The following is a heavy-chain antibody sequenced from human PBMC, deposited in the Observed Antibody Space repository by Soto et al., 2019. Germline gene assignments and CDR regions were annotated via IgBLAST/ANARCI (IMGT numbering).Heavy chain of an antibody. V-gene: IGHV4-31*03. CDR3: ARDPLCCPITGTTYHMDV. CDR1: GGSISSGGYY. CDR2: IYYSGST. D-gene: IGHD1-20*01. Sequence: SETLSLTCTVSGGSISSGGYYWSWIRQHPGKGLEWIGYIYYSGSTYYNPSLKSRVTISVDTSKNQFSLKLSSVTAADTAVYYCARDPLCCPITGTTYHMDVWGKGTTVTVSS. J-gene: IGHJ6*03.